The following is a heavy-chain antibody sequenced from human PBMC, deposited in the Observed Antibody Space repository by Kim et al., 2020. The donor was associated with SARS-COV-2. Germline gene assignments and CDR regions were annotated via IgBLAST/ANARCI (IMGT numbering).Heavy chain of an antibody. D-gene: IGHD1-1*01. CDR2: TWSAGNHK. J-gene: IGHJ4*02. CDR3: AKDGKVYNLDS. V-gene: IGHV3-33*06. CDR1: GFTFSTYA. Sequence: GGSLRLSCAASGFTFSTYAMHWVRQTPGKGLECVALTWSAGNHKFYADSVRGRFTISKDNSKNTLYLQMNSLRAEDTAVYYCAKDGKVYNLDSWGQGTLVTVSS.